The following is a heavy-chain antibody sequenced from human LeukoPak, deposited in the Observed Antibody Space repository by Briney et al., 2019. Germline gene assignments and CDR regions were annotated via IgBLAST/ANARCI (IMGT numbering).Heavy chain of an antibody. D-gene: IGHD6-19*01. CDR3: ARTSVAGRGDYFDY. CDR1: GGSISSSSYY. J-gene: IGHJ4*02. Sequence: PSETLSLTCTVSGGSISSSSYYWGWIRQPPGKGLEWIGSIYYSGSTYYNPSLKSRVTISVDTSKNQFSLKLSSVTAADTAVYYCARTSVAGRGDYFDYWGQGTLVTVSS. V-gene: IGHV4-39*07. CDR2: IYYSGST.